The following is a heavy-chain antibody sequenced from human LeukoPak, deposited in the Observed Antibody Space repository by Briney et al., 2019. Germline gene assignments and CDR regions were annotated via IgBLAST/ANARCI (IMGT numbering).Heavy chain of an antibody. J-gene: IGHJ4*02. Sequence: GGSLRISCAASGFSFDAYGMSWVRQARGKGLELVSCISETRRATYYTESVRGRVTISRDNSKNTLQLQLSRLRAEDTAFYYCATVHDNANYYYYLDSWGQGTLVTVSS. D-gene: IGHD4/OR15-4a*01. V-gene: IGHV3-23*01. CDR3: ATVHDNANYYYYLDS. CDR2: ISETRRAT. CDR1: GFSFDAYG.